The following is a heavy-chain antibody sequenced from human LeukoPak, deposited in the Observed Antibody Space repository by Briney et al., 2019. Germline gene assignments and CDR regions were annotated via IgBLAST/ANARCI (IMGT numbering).Heavy chain of an antibody. D-gene: IGHD1-26*01. V-gene: IGHV5-51*01. Sequence: GESLKISCKGSGYSFTNYLIGWVRQIPRKSLDGRGIIDPGDTDNRHSPSFQGPVTISADKSISSAYLQWSSLKASDTAMYYCATYSWSYSYGSWGQGTLVTVSS. J-gene: IGHJ4*02. CDR3: ATYSWSYSYGS. CDR2: IDPGDTDN. CDR1: GYSFTNYL.